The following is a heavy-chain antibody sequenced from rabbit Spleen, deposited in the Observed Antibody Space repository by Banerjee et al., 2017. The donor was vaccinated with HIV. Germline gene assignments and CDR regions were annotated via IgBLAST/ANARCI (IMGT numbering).Heavy chain of an antibody. CDR2: IYSGLDYI. CDR1: GVSFSGGYD. V-gene: IGHV1S45*01. D-gene: IGHD4-1*01. CDR3: ARVSEASGWGEDL. Sequence: QEQLVESGGGLVKPEGSLTLTCKASGVSFSGGYDICWVRQAPGKGLEWIGCIYSGLDYIYYASWAKGRFTISRTSSTTVTLQMTSLTVADTATYFCARVSEASGWGEDLWGPGTLVTVS. J-gene: IGHJ4*01.